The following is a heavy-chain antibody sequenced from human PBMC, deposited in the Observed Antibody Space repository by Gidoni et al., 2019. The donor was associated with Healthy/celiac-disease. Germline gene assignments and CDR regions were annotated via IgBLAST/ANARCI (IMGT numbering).Heavy chain of an antibody. CDR3: AKGAEGIDY. V-gene: IGHV3-30*18. CDR2: ISYDGSNK. J-gene: IGHJ4*02. CDR1: GFPFSSYG. Sequence: QVQLVESGGGVVQPGRSLRLSCAASGFPFSSYGMHWVRQAPGKGLEWVAVISYDGSNKYYADSVKGRFTISRDNSKNTLYLQMNSLRAEDTAVYYCAKGAEGIDYWGQGTLVTVSS.